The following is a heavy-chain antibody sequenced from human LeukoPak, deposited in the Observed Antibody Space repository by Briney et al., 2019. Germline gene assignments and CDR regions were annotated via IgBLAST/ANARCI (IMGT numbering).Heavy chain of an antibody. CDR2: IRYDGSNK. J-gene: IGHJ4*02. Sequence: GGSLRLSCAASGFTFSSDGMHWVRQAPGKGLEWVAFIRYDGSNKYYADSVKGRFTISRDNSKNTLYLQMNSLRAEDTAVYYCAKAHFVDERVPAATPADYWGQGTLVTVSS. CDR1: GFTFSSDG. D-gene: IGHD2-2*01. V-gene: IGHV3-30*02. CDR3: AKAHFVDERVPAATPADY.